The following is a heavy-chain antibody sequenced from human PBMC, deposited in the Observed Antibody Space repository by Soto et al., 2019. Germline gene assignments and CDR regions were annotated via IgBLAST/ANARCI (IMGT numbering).Heavy chain of an antibody. V-gene: IGHV4-61*01. J-gene: IGHJ5*02. CDR3: GRGRPAYYDFWSGYYNNWFDP. D-gene: IGHD3-3*01. CDR1: GGSVSSGSYY. CDR2: IYYSGST. Sequence: SETLSLTCTVSGGSVSSGSYYWSWIRQPPGKGLEWIGYIYYSGSTNYNPSLKSRVTISVDTSKNQFSLKLSSVTAADTAVYYCGRGRPAYYDFWSGYYNNWFDPWGQGTLVTVSS.